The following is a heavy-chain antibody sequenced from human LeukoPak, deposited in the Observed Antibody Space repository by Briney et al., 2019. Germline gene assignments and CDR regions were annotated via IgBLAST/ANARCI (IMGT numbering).Heavy chain of an antibody. D-gene: IGHD6-13*01. CDR1: GGSISSSSYY. V-gene: IGHV4-39*01. CDR3: AGSESIAADLFDP. CDR2: IYYSGST. Sequence: PSETLSLTCTVSGGSISSSSYYWGWIRQPPGKGLEWIGSIYYSGSTYYNPSLKSRVTISVDTSKNQFSLKLSSVTAADTAVYYCAGSESIAADLFDPWGQGTLVTVSS. J-gene: IGHJ5*02.